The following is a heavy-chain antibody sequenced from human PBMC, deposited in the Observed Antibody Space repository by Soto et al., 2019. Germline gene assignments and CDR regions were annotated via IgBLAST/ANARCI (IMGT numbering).Heavy chain of an antibody. CDR1: GYTFTSYG. Sequence: GASVKVSCKASGYTFTSYGISWVRQAPGQGLEWMGWISAYNGNTNYAQKLQGRVTMTTDTSTSTAYMELRSLRSDDTAVYYCARDQSITIFGVVIMTAGPWGQGTLVTVSS. D-gene: IGHD3-3*01. J-gene: IGHJ5*02. V-gene: IGHV1-18*01. CDR2: ISAYNGNT. CDR3: ARDQSITIFGVVIMTAGP.